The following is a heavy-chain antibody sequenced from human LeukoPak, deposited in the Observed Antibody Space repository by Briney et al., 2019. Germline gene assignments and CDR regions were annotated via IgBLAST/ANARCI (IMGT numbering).Heavy chain of an antibody. CDR2: ISDGGGRT. V-gene: IGHV3-23*01. CDR1: GFTFSSYA. D-gene: IGHD3-22*01. CDR3: AKRLDSSDYYSSFDY. Sequence: GGSLRLSCAASGFTFSSYAMSWVRQAPGEGLEWVSSISDGGGRTYCADSVRGRFTISRDISKNTLYLQMNSLRAEDTAVYYCAKRLDSSDYYSSFDYWGQGTLVTVSS. J-gene: IGHJ4*02.